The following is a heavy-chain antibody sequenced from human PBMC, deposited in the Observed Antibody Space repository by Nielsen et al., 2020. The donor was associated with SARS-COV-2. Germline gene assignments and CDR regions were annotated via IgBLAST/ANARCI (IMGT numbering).Heavy chain of an antibody. CDR3: ARGQRTIFGVVRSSLYYFDY. V-gene: IGHV4-4*02. J-gene: IGHJ4*02. CDR2: IYHSGST. CDR1: GGSISSSNW. D-gene: IGHD3-3*01. Sequence: GSLRLSCAVSGGSISSSNWWSWVRQPPGKGLEWIGEIYHSGSTNYNPSLKSRVTISVDTSKNQFSLKLSSVTAADTAVYYCARGQRTIFGVVRSSLYYFDYWGQGTLVTVSS.